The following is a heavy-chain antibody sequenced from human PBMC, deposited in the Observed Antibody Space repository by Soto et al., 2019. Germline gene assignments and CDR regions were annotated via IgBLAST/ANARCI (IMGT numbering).Heavy chain of an antibody. D-gene: IGHD2-2*01. J-gene: IGHJ4*02. V-gene: IGHV1-18*01. CDR1: GYTFTSYG. CDR3: ARVSIVVGPAATLKIFDY. Sequence: ASVKVSCKASGYTFTSYGISWVRHAPGQGLEWMGWISAYNGNTNYAQKLQGRVTMTTDTSTSTAYMELRSLRSDDTAVYYCARVSIVVGPAATLKIFDYWGQGTLVTVSS. CDR2: ISAYNGNT.